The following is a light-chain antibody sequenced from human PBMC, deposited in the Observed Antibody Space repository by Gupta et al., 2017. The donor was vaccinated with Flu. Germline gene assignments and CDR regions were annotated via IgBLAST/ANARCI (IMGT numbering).Light chain of an antibody. Sequence: IVLTQSPATMSLSPGEGATLSCRASQNVNRYLDWYQQRPGQAPRLLIYEASDRAAGIPAKFSGSGSGTDFTLTISSLDPEDFAVYYWQQRSNWLTFGGGTRVEVK. CDR2: EAS. CDR1: QNVNRY. J-gene: IGKJ4*01. CDR3: QQRSNWLT. V-gene: IGKV3-11*01.